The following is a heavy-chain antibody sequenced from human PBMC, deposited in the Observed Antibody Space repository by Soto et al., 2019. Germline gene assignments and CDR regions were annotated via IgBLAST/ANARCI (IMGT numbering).Heavy chain of an antibody. CDR3: ARSTAAAGNVWFDP. D-gene: IGHD6-13*01. CDR2: TNWNGGST. V-gene: IGHV3-20*04. CDR1: GFPFHDYG. Sequence: GGSLRLSCAASGFPFHDYGMHWVRQAPGKGLEWVSGTNWNGGSTGYAGSVKGRFTISRDNAKNSLYLQMNSLRAEDTALYYCARSTAAAGNVWFDPWGQGTLVTVPQ. J-gene: IGHJ5*02.